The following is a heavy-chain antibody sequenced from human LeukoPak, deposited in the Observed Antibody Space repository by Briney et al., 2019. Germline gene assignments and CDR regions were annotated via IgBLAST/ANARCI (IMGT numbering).Heavy chain of an antibody. D-gene: IGHD6-19*01. J-gene: IGHJ3*02. CDR1: GGSISSYY. CDR3: ARGGRGQWLLRAFDI. CDR2: IYYSGST. V-gene: IGHV4-59*12. Sequence: PSETLSLTCTVSGGSISSYYWSWIRQPPGKGLEWIGYIYYSGSTNYNPSLKSRVTISVDTSKNQFSLMLSSVTAADTAVYYCARGGRGQWLLRAFDIWGQGTMVTVSS.